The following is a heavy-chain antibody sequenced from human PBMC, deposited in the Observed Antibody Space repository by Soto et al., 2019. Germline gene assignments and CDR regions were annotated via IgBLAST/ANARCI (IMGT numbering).Heavy chain of an antibody. D-gene: IGHD3-10*01. J-gene: IGHJ6*03. Sequence: QVQLQQWGAGLLKPSETLSLTCAVYGGSFSGYQWSWIRQTPGKGLEWIGGINDRGDINYNPSLQSRVSILVASPKMQISLRMGSVTAADTAVYYCARGLILWFGELSRRGGYYYYMDVWGKGKTVTVSS. CDR3: ARGLILWFGELSRRGGYYYYMDV. V-gene: IGHV4-34*01. CDR1: GGSFSGYQ. CDR2: INDRGDI.